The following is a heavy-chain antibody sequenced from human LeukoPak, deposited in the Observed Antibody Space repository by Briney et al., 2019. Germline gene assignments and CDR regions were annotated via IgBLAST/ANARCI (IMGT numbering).Heavy chain of an antibody. D-gene: IGHD3-10*01. CDR3: AKVATMGRGVIIKGFDP. J-gene: IGHJ5*02. Sequence: GGSLRLSCAASGFTFSSYAMSWVRQAPGKGLEWVSAISGSGGSTYYADSVKGRFTIARDNSKNTLYLQMNSLRAEVTAVYYCAKVATMGRGVIIKGFDPWGQGTLVTVSS. CDR1: GFTFSSYA. CDR2: ISGSGGST. V-gene: IGHV3-23*01.